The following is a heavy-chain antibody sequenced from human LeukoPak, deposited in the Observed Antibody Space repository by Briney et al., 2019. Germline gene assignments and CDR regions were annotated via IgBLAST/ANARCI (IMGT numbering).Heavy chain of an antibody. V-gene: IGHV3-23*01. J-gene: IGHJ5*02. Sequence: GGSLRLSCAASGFSVSDNGMSWVRQAPGKGLEWVSGIVGGDGGTYYADSVKGRFIISRDNSKNTLYVQMNSLRAEDTAVYYCARDRPREQWLVRGWFDPWGQGTLVTVSS. CDR3: ARDRPREQWLVRGWFDP. D-gene: IGHD6-19*01. CDR1: GFSVSDNG. CDR2: IVGGDGGT.